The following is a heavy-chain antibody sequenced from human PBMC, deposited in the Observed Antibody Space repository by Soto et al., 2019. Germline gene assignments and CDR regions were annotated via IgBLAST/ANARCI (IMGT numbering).Heavy chain of an antibody. CDR2: IIPIFGTA. J-gene: IGHJ5*02. Sequence: SVKVSCKASGGTFSSYAISWVRQAPGQGLEWMGGIIPIFGTANYAQKFQGRVTITADEPTSTAYMELSSLRSEDTAVYYCANGGYYEVSWFDPWGQGTLVTVSS. D-gene: IGHD3-3*01. CDR1: GGTFSSYA. CDR3: ANGGYYEVSWFDP. V-gene: IGHV1-69*13.